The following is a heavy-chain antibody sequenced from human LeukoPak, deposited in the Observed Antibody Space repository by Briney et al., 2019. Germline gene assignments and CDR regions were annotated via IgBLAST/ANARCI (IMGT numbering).Heavy chain of an antibody. Sequence: SQTLSLTCAISGDSVSSNSAAWNWIRQSPSRGLEWLGRTYYRSRWYNDYAVSVKSRIIINPDTSKNQVSLQVNSVTPEDTAIYYCARMRDSSGYGLAAFDIWGQGTMVTVSS. D-gene: IGHD3-22*01. CDR1: GDSVSSNSAA. CDR2: TYYRSRWYN. V-gene: IGHV6-1*01. J-gene: IGHJ3*02. CDR3: ARMRDSSGYGLAAFDI.